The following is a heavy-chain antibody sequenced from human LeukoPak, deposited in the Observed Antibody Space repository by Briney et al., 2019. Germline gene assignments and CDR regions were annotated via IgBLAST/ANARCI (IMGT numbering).Heavy chain of an antibody. D-gene: IGHD1-26*01. V-gene: IGHV1-69*13. J-gene: IGHJ4*02. CDR2: IIPIFGTA. CDR1: GGTFSSYA. Sequence: PVASVKVSCKASGGTFSSYAISWVRQAPGQGLEWMGGIIPIFGTANYAQKFQGRVTITADESTSTAYMELSSLRSEDTAVYYCASLSYSGIPLRDYWGQGTLVTVSS. CDR3: ASLSYSGIPLRDY.